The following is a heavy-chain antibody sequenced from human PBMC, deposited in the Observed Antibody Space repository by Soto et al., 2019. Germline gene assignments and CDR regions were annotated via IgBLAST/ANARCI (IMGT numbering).Heavy chain of an antibody. D-gene: IGHD6-19*01. CDR1: GGTFSSYA. V-gene: IGHV1-69*13. Sequence: ASVKVSCKASGGTFSSYAISWVRQAPGQGLEWMGGIIPIFGTANYAQKFQGRVTITADESTSTAYMELSSLRSEDTAVYYCARDLGGLARYNWFDPWGQGTLVTVSS. J-gene: IGHJ5*02. CDR2: IIPIFGTA. CDR3: ARDLGGLARYNWFDP.